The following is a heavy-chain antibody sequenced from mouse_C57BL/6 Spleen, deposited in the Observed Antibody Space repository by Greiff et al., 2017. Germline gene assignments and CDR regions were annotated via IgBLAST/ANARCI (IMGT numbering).Heavy chain of an antibody. CDR1: GYAFSSYW. J-gene: IGHJ2*01. CDR2: IYPGDGDT. Sequence: VKLQESGAELVKPGASVKISCKASGYAFSSYWMNWVKQRPGKGLEWIGQIYPGDGDTNYNGKFKGKATLTADKTSSTAYMQLSSLTSEDSAVYFCAGVRDTGFDYWGQGTTLTVSS. D-gene: IGHD3-3*01. CDR3: AGVRDTGFDY. V-gene: IGHV1-80*01.